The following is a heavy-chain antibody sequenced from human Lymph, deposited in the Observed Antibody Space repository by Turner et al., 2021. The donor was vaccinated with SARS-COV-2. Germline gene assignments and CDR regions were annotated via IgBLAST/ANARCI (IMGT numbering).Heavy chain of an antibody. CDR2: ISWNSGSI. D-gene: IGHD1-26*01. CDR3: AREGEVGATGFDY. CDR1: GFTFDDYA. Sequence: EVQLVESGGGLVQPGRSLRLSCAASGFTFDDYAMHWVRQAPGKGLEWVSGISWNSGSIGYADSVKGRFTISRDNSKNTLYLQMNSLRVEDTAVYYCAREGEVGATGFDYWGQGTLVTVSS. J-gene: IGHJ4*02. V-gene: IGHV3-9*01.